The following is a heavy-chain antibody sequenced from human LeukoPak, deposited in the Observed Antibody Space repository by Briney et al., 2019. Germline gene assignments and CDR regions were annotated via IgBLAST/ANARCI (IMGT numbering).Heavy chain of an antibody. D-gene: IGHD5-24*01. CDR1: GFTFSSYN. CDR3: ARDMSMAAPEDS. J-gene: IGHJ4*02. CDR2: ISSSSGYI. Sequence: GGSLRLSCAASGFTFSSYNMNWVRQAPGKGLEWVSSISSSSGYIYYADSVKGRFTISRDNAKNSLYLQMNSLRAEDTAVYYCARDMSMAAPEDSWGQGTLVTVSS. V-gene: IGHV3-21*01.